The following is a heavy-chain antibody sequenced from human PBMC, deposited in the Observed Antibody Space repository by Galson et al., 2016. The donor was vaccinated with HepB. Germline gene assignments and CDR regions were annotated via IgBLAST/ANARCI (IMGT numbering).Heavy chain of an antibody. D-gene: IGHD3-16*01. CDR3: ARDGGPTTGDY. V-gene: IGHV3-21*04. CDR2: ITPSSSYI. CDR1: GFPFSTYT. J-gene: IGHJ4*02. Sequence: SLRLSCAASGFPFSTYTMNWVRQAPGKGLEWLSSITPSSSYIFYADSVKGRFTISRDNANNSLFLQVTRLRAEDTAVYYCARDGGPTTGDYWGQGSLVTVSS.